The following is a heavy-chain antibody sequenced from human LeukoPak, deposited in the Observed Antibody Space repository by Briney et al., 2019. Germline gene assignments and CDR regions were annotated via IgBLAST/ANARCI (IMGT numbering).Heavy chain of an antibody. J-gene: IGHJ3*02. Sequence: ASVKVSCKASGYTFSGYYVHWVRQAPGQGLEWMGWINPNSGGTNYAQKFQGRVTMTRDTSISTAYMELRRLGSDDTAVYYCARGFAEEGTTTGAFDIWGHGTMVTVSS. CDR2: INPNSGGT. D-gene: IGHD1-7*01. CDR1: GYTFSGYY. CDR3: ARGFAEEGTTTGAFDI. V-gene: IGHV1-2*02.